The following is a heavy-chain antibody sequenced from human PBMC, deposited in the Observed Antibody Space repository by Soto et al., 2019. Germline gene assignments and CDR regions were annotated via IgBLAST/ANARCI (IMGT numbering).Heavy chain of an antibody. V-gene: IGHV3-30*18. D-gene: IGHD1-26*01. CDR3: AKDRERGSFDY. J-gene: IGHJ4*02. CDR2: ISYDGSNK. Sequence: QVQLVESGGGVVKPGRSLRLSCAASGFTFSSYGMHWVRQAPGKGLEWVAVISYDGSNKYYADSVKGRFTISRDNSKNTLYLQMNSLRAEDTAVYYCAKDRERGSFDYWGQGTLVTVSS. CDR1: GFTFSSYG.